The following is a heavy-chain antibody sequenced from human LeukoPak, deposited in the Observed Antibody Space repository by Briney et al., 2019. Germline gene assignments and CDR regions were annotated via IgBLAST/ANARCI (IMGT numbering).Heavy chain of an antibody. J-gene: IGHJ4*02. CDR3: ATYCSSSSCYGGVLDF. CDR1: GFTFSSYA. CDR2: ISSNGGST. V-gene: IGHV3-64*04. D-gene: IGHD2-2*01. Sequence: GGSLRLSCSASGFTFSSYAMHWVRQAPGKGLEYVSAISSNGGSTYYADSVKGRFTISRDNSKNTLYLQMNSLRAEDTAVYYCATYCSSSSCYGGVLDFWGQGTLVTVSS.